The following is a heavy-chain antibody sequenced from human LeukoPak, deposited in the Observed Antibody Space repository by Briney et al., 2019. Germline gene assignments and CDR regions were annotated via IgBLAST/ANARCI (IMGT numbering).Heavy chain of an antibody. CDR3: ARAQWRTYSYYYMDV. V-gene: IGHV3-53*01. J-gene: IGHJ6*03. CDR2: IYSGGST. Sequence: GGSLRLSCAASGFTVSFNYMSWVRQAPGKGLEWISVIYSGGSTYYADSVKGRFTISRDDSKNTLYLQMNSLRAEDTAIYYCARAQWRTYSYYYMDVWGKGTTVTISS. CDR1: GFTVSFNY. D-gene: IGHD6-19*01.